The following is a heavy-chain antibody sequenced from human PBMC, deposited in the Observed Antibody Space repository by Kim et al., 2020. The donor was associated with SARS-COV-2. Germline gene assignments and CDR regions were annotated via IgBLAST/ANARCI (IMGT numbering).Heavy chain of an antibody. D-gene: IGHD3-22*01. J-gene: IGHJ4*02. CDR2: IIPIFGTA. CDR1: GGTFSSYA. CDR3: ARDPGYYDSSGYYSYYFDY. V-gene: IGHV1-69*13. Sequence: SVKVSCKASGGTFSSYAISWVRQAPGQGLEWMGGIIPIFGTANYAQKFQGRVTITADESTSTAYMELSSLRSEDTAVYYCARDPGYYDSSGYYSYYFDYWGQGTLVTVSS.